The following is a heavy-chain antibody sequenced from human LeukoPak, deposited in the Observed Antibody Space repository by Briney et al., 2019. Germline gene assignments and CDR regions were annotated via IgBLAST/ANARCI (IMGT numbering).Heavy chain of an antibody. V-gene: IGHV1-69*13. J-gene: IGHJ4*02. CDR1: GGTFSSYA. Sequence: SVKVSCKASGGTFSSYAISWVRQAPGQGLEWMGGIIPIFGTANYAQKFQGRVTITADGSTSTAYMELSSLRSEDTAVYYCAKGLEEYYFDYWGQGTLVTVSS. D-gene: IGHD3/OR15-3a*01. CDR3: AKGLEEYYFDY. CDR2: IIPIFGTA.